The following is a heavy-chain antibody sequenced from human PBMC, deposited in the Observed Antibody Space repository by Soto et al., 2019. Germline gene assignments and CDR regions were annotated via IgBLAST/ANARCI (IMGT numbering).Heavy chain of an antibody. CDR1: GGSISSGGYY. J-gene: IGHJ4*02. V-gene: IGHV4-31*03. Sequence: QVQLQESGPGLVKPSQTLSLTCTVSGGSISSGGYYWSWIRQHPGKGLEWIGYIYYSGSTYYNPSLKSRVTLSVETSQNQFSLKLSSVAAADTAVYYCARMGGREVVNPVGSLVDYWGQGTLVTVSS. D-gene: IGHD2-15*01. CDR2: IYYSGST. CDR3: ARMGGREVVNPVGSLVDY.